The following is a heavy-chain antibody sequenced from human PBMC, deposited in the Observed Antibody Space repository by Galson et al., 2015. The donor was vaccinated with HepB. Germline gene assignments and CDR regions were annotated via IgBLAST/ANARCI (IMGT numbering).Heavy chain of an antibody. CDR3: AREPRIVATIFDDYYGMDV. D-gene: IGHD5-12*01. V-gene: IGHV1-69*04. J-gene: IGHJ6*02. CDR2: IIPILGIA. Sequence: SVKVSCKASGGTFSSYAISWVRQAPGQGLEWMGRIIPILGIANYAQKFQGRVTITADKSTSTAYMELSSLRSEDTAVYYCAREPRIVATIFDDYYGMDVWGQGTTVTVSS. CDR1: GGTFSSYA.